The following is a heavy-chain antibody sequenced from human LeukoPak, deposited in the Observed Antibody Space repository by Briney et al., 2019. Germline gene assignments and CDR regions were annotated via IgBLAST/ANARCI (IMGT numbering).Heavy chain of an antibody. CDR1: GGSINSSYYY. CDR3: ARVAGSDSSGSFDY. CDR2: IYYSGST. Sequence: SETLSLTCTVSGGSINSSYYYWGWIRQPPGKGLEWIGSIYYSGSTYYNPSLKSRVTISVDTSKNQFSLKLSSVTAADTAVYYCARVAGSDSSGSFDYWGQGTLVTVSS. D-gene: IGHD3-22*01. J-gene: IGHJ4*02. V-gene: IGHV4-39*07.